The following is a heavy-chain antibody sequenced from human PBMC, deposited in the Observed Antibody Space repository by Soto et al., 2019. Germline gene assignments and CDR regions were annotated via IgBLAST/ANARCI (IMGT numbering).Heavy chain of an antibody. V-gene: IGHV1-18*01. J-gene: IGHJ4*02. CDR3: ARELNTDPTAYYSFAY. Sequence: QVQLVQSGPEVTMPGASVKVSCKTSGYTFTAYGLAWLRQAPGQRPEWLGWVGTANANTTYAEKFQGRVTMTSDRSTTTTYMELRSLRSDDTAFYYCARELNTDPTAYYSFAYWGQGTLVTVSS. D-gene: IGHD3-9*01. CDR1: GYTFTAYG. CDR2: VGTANANT.